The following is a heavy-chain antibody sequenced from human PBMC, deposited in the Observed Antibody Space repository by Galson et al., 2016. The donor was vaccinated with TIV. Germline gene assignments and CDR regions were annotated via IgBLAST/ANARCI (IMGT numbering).Heavy chain of an antibody. CDR3: ARIVYGSSALDV. V-gene: IGHV1-2*04. J-gene: IGHJ6*02. Sequence: SVKVSCKTSGYTFTGNYMHWVRQAPGQGLEWMGWINPKSGDTSYAQKFQDWVNMTRDMSISTVYMELSRLRSDDTAVYYCARIVYGSSALDVWDQGTTVTVSS. D-gene: IGHD4-17*01. CDR2: INPKSGDT. CDR1: GYTFTGNY.